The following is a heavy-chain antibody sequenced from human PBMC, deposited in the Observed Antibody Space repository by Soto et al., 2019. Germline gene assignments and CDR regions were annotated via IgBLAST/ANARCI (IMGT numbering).Heavy chain of an antibody. D-gene: IGHD3-22*01. Sequence: EVQLLESGGGLVQPGGSLRLSCAASGFTFSSYTMSWVRQAPEKGLEWVSTISGRGGTTYYADSVKGRFTISRDNSRNTLYLQMNSLRAEDTAVYYCAKDRYDSSGYFFNDYWGQGTLVTVSS. CDR1: GFTFSSYT. CDR3: AKDRYDSSGYFFNDY. CDR2: ISGRGGTT. J-gene: IGHJ4*02. V-gene: IGHV3-23*01.